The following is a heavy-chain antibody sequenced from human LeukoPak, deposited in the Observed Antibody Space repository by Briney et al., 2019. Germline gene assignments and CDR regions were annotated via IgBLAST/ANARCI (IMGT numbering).Heavy chain of an antibody. CDR2: INPNSGGT. J-gene: IGHJ4*02. V-gene: IGHV1-2*02. Sequence: GASVKVSCMASGYTFTGYYMHWVRQAPGQGLEWMGWINPNSGGTNYAQKFQGRVTMTRDTSISTAYMELSRLRSDDTAVYYCARDAGSGYDPNYDYWAREPWSPSPQ. CDR1: GYTFTGYY. CDR3: ARDAGSGYDPNYDY. D-gene: IGHD5-12*01.